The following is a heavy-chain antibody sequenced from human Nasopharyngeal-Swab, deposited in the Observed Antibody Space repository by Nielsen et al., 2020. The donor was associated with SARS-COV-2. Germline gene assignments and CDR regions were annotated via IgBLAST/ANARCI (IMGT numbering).Heavy chain of an antibody. J-gene: IGHJ4*02. CDR2: IYYSGST. D-gene: IGHD3-22*01. CDR3: ALDYYDSSGYSRPNDY. V-gene: IGHV4-39*07. Sequence: WIRQPPGKGLEWIGSIYYSGSTYYNPSLKSRVTISVDTSKNQFSLKLSSVTAADTAVYYCALDYYDSSGYSRPNDYWGQGTLVNRLL.